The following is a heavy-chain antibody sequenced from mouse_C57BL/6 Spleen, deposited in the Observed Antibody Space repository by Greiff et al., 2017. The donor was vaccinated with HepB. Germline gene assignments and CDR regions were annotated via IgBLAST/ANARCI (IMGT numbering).Heavy chain of an antibody. CDR2: IRSKSSNYAT. V-gene: IGHV10-3*01. CDR1: GFTFNTYA. CDR3: VRGGDYYYGMGHAMDY. D-gene: IGHD1-1*01. J-gene: IGHJ4*01. Sequence: EVQLVESGGGLVQPKGSLKLSCAASGFTFNTYAMHWVRQAPGKGLEWVARIRSKSSNYATYYADSVKDRFTISRDDSQSMLYLQMNNLKTEDTAMYYCVRGGDYYYGMGHAMDYWGQGTSVTVSS.